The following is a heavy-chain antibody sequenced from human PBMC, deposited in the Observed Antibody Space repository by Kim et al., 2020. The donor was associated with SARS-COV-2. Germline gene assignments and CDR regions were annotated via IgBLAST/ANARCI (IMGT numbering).Heavy chain of an antibody. CDR1: GFTFTSYA. CDR3: ARDRGHDYDLDWYFDL. V-gene: IGHV3-64*01. CDR2: ISSNGGST. D-gene: IGHD4-17*01. Sequence: GGSLRLSCAASGFTFTSYAMHWVRQAPGKGLEYVSAISSNGGSTYYANSVKGRFTISRDNSKNTLYLQMGSLRAEDMAVYYCARDRGHDYDLDWYFDLWGRGTLVTVSS. J-gene: IGHJ2*01.